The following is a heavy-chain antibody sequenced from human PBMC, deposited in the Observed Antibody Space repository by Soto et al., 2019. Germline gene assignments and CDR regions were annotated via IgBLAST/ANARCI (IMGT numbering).Heavy chain of an antibody. J-gene: IGHJ4*02. Sequence: GPSVKVSCKASGYTFSSYGINWVRQAPGQGLEWMGWISAYNGNTNYAQNLQGRVTMYTDTSTSTAYMELRSLRSEDTAVYYCAKVQEIAHWGQGTLVTVSS. D-gene: IGHD2-21*01. V-gene: IGHV1-18*01. CDR2: ISAYNGNT. CDR1: GYTFSSYG. CDR3: AKVQEIAH.